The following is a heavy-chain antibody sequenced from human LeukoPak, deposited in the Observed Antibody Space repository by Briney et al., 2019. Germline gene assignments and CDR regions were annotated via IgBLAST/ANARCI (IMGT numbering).Heavy chain of an antibody. J-gene: IGHJ4*02. V-gene: IGHV3-48*03. CDR1: GFTFSSCE. CDR2: ISSRGSTI. CDR3: ARQRNYYDSSGYESY. D-gene: IGHD3-22*01. Sequence: GGSLRLSCAASGFTFSSCEMNWVRRAPGKGLEWGSYISSRGSTIYCTDSVKGRFTIYRDNAKNSLYLQMHRLRAEDTAVYYCARQRNYYDSSGYESYWGQGTLVTVSS.